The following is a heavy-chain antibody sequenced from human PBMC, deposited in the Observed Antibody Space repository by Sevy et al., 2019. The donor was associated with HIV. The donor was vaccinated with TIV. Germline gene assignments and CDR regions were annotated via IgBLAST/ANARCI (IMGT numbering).Heavy chain of an antibody. D-gene: IGHD1-26*01. J-gene: IGHJ4*02. CDR2: IYYNGHI. CDR3: AGENAWGRGYS. Sequence: SETLSLTCTVSGGSISSLYWNWIRQPPGKGLEWIANIYYNGHINYSPSIKSRVTLSLDTSNNQFSLRLSSVTAADTAMYYCAGENAWGRGYSWGQGTLVTVSS. V-gene: IGHV4-59*08. CDR1: GGSISSLY.